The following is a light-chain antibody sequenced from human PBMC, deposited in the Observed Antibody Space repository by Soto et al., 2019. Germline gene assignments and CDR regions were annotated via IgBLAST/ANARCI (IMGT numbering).Light chain of an antibody. CDR1: QSLFFRSKNKDY. V-gene: IGKV4-1*01. CDR3: HQSYSIPYS. J-gene: IGKJ2*03. CDR2: WST. Sequence: DIVMTQSPDSLAVSLGARATINCKSSQSLFFRSKNKDYLAWYQHKPGQPPKLLFYWSTTRESGVPDRFSGSGSGTDFTLTISSLQAEDVAVYYRHQSYSIPYSFGQGTKLEIK.